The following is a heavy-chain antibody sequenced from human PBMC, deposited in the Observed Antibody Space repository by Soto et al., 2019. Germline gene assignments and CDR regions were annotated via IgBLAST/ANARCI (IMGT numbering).Heavy chain of an antibody. J-gene: IGHJ4*02. CDR1: GYTFTSYG. D-gene: IGHD6-19*01. V-gene: IGHV1-18*04. CDR2: ISAYNGNT. Sequence: GASVKVSCKASGYTFTSYGISWVRQAPGQGLEWMGWISAYNGNTNYAQKLQGRVTITADKSTSTAYMELSSLRSEDTAVYYCARDYSSGWYYFDYWGQGTLVTVSS. CDR3: ARDYSSGWYYFDY.